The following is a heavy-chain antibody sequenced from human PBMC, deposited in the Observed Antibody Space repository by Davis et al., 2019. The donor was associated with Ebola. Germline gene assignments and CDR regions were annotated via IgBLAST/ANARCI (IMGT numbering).Heavy chain of an antibody. J-gene: IGHJ4*02. V-gene: IGHV3-43*02. Sequence: GGSLRLSCAASGFTSADYAMHWVRHAPGKGLEWVSLISGDGGSTYYADSVKGRFTISRDNAKNSLLLQMGSLRADDTAMYYCARELVVPAAMIHLPGDYWGQGTLVTVSS. D-gene: IGHD2-2*01. CDR1: GFTSADYA. CDR2: ISGDGGST. CDR3: ARELVVPAAMIHLPGDY.